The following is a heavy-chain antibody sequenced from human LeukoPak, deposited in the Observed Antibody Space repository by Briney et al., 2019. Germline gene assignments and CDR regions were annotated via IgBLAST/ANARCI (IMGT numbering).Heavy chain of an antibody. Sequence: ASVKVSCKASGYTFTGYYMHWVRQAPGQGLAWMGWINPNSGGTNYAQKFQGRVTMTRDTSISTAYMELSRLRSDDTAVYYCARDDYGDYWFDPWGQGTLVTVSS. V-gene: IGHV1-2*02. D-gene: IGHD4-17*01. CDR2: INPNSGGT. CDR3: ARDDYGDYWFDP. CDR1: GYTFTGYY. J-gene: IGHJ5*02.